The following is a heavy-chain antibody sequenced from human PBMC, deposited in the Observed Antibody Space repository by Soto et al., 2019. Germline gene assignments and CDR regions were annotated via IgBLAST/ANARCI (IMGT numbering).Heavy chain of an antibody. D-gene: IGHD6-19*01. V-gene: IGHV3-23*01. CDR2: ISGSGGST. CDR1: GFTFSSYA. J-gene: IGHJ3*02. CDR3: AKSRRIAVAGTGLTDAFDI. Sequence: GGSLRLSCVASGFTFSSYAMSWVRQAPGKGLEWVSAISGSGGSTYYADSVKGRFTISRDNSKNTLYLQMNSLRAEDTAVYYCAKSRRIAVAGTGLTDAFDIWGQGTMVTVSS.